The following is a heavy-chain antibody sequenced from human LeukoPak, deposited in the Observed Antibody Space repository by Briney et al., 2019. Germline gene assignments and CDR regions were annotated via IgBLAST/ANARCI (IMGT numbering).Heavy chain of an antibody. J-gene: IGHJ3*01. CDR1: GYHFTSYC. Sequence: GESLQISCKVSGYHFTSYCIGWVRQMPGKGLEWMGIIYPGDSGPTYSPSFQGQVTISVDKSINTASLQWSSLQASDTAMYYCGMSGDRVPLQDDVFDVWGQGTMVTVST. CDR2: IYPGDSGP. D-gene: IGHD1-26*01. CDR3: GMSGDRVPLQDDVFDV. V-gene: IGHV5-51*01.